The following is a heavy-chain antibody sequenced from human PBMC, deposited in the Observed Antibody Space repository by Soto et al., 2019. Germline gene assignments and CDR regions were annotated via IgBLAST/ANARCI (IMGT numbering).Heavy chain of an antibody. CDR1: GYTFTSYG. Sequence: ASVKVSCKASGYTFTSYGISWVRQAPGQGLEWMGWISAYNGNTNYAQKLQGRVTMTTDTSTSTAYMEMRSLRSDDTAVYYCARGTGGVVRGSFRSWPPAEYFQHWGQGTLVTVSS. CDR3: ARGTGGVVRGSFRSWPPAEYFQH. D-gene: IGHD1-26*01. CDR2: ISAYNGNT. J-gene: IGHJ1*01. V-gene: IGHV1-18*01.